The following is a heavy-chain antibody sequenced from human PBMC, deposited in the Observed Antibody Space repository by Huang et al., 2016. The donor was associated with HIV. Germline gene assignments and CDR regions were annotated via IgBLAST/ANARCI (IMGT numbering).Heavy chain of an antibody. CDR2: RKHSGGT. V-gene: IGHV4-34*01. CDR3: ARERSI. J-gene: IGHJ3*02. CDR1: GGSFSGYY. Sequence: VHLQQWGAGLLKPSGTLSLTWGVYGGSFSGYYWTWIRRSQGKGLEWIGERKHSGGTNYNPSLKSRVIMSGDTSKNQFSLKVYSLTAADTGIYYCARERSIWGQGTEVIVSS.